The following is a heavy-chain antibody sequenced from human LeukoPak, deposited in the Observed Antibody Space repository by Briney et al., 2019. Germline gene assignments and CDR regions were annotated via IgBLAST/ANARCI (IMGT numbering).Heavy chain of an antibody. Sequence: SVKVSCKASGGTFSSYAISWVRQAPGQGLEWMGGIIPIFGTANYAQKFQGRVTITADKSTSTAYMELSSLRSEDTAVYYCASPRSFPLYYYYYMDVWGKGTTVTVSS. J-gene: IGHJ6*03. CDR2: IIPIFGTA. CDR3: ASPRSFPLYYYYYMDV. D-gene: IGHD6-6*01. CDR1: GGTFSSYA. V-gene: IGHV1-69*06.